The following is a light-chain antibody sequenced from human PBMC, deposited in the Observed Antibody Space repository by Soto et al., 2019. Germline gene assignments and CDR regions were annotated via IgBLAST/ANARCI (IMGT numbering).Light chain of an antibody. CDR3: SSYTSSSRYV. CDR1: SSDVGGYNY. V-gene: IGLV2-14*01. Sequence: QSALTPPATVSGSPGQSITISCTGTSSDVGGYNYVSWYQQHPGKAPKLMIYDVSNRPSGVSNRFSGSKSGNTASLTISGLQAEDGADYYCSSYTSSSRYVFGTGTKVTVL. CDR2: DVS. J-gene: IGLJ1*01.